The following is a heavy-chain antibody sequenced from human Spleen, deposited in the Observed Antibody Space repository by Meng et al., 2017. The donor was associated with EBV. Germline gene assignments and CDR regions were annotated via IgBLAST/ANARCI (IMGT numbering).Heavy chain of an antibody. CDR2: IYHSGST. CDR3: ARGRFTIAEPTAFDY. Sequence: QAQLQESGPGLVKHSVTLSLPCPVSCGYISRSHWWTWVRQPPGKGLEWIGEIYHSGSTTYNPSLKSRVTISIPKSKNQFSLKLTSVTAADTAVYFCARGRFTIAEPTAFDYWGQGALVTVSS. D-gene: IGHD6-13*01. V-gene: IGHV4-4*02. J-gene: IGHJ4*02. CDR1: CGYISRSHW.